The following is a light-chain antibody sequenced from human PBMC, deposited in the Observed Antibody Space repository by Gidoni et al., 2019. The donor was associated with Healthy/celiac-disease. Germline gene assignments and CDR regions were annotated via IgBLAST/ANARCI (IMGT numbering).Light chain of an antibody. V-gene: IGKV1-27*01. CDR1: QGISNY. J-gene: IGKJ1*01. Sequence: DIQMSQSPSSLSASVGDRVTITCRASQGISNYLAWYQQKTGKVPKLLSYAASTLQSGVPSRCSGSGSGTDFTLTISSLQPEDVATYYCQKYNRASETFGQGTKVEIK. CDR2: AAS. CDR3: QKYNRASET.